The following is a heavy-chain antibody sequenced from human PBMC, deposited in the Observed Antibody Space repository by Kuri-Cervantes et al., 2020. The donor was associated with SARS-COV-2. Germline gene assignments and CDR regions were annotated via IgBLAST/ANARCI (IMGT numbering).Heavy chain of an antibody. D-gene: IGHD6-13*01. V-gene: IGHV1-18*04. CDR2: ISAYNCNT. CDR1: GYTFTSYG. CDR3: ASAPPRAAAGHNWFDP. Sequence: ASVNVSCKASGYTFTSYGISWVRQAPGQGLEWMGWISAYNCNTNYAQKLQGRVTMTTDTSASTAYMLLSSLRSEDTAVYYCASAPPRAAAGHNWFDPWGQGTLVTVSS. J-gene: IGHJ5*01.